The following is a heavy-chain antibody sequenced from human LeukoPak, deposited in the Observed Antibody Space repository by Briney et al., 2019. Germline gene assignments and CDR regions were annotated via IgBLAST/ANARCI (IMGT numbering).Heavy chain of an antibody. D-gene: IGHD6-19*01. CDR2: IRYDGSNK. CDR1: GFTFSSHG. Sequence: GGSLRLSCAASGFTFSSHGMHWVRQAPGKGLEWVAFIRYDGSNKYYADSVKGRFTISRDNSKNTLYLQMNSLRAEDTAVYYCAKGPATVYSSGFDYWGQGTLVTVSS. CDR3: AKGPATVYSSGFDY. V-gene: IGHV3-30*02. J-gene: IGHJ4*02.